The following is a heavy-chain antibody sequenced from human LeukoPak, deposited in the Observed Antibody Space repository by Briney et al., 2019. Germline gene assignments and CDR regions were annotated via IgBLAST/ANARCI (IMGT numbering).Heavy chain of an antibody. V-gene: IGHV1-2*02. D-gene: IGHD6-13*01. CDR3: ARVLRAAADYYYHYGMDV. CDR2: INPNSGGT. CDR1: GYTFTGYY. J-gene: IGHJ6*02. Sequence: ASVKVSCKASGYTFTGYYMHWVRQAPGQGLEWMGWINPNSGGTNYAQKFQGRVTMTRDTSISTAYMELSRLRSDDTAVYYCARVLRAAADYYYHYGMDVWGQGTTVTASS.